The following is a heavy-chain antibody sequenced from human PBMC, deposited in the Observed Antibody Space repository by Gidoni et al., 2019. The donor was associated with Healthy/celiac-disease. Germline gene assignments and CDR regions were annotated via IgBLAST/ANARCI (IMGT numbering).Heavy chain of an antibody. V-gene: IGHV1-18*01. Sequence: QAQLVQSGAEVKTPGASVKVSCTASGYTFTSYGISWVRQSPGQGLECMGWISVYNGNTNYAQKLQGRVTMTTDTSTSTAYMEVRNLTSDDTAVYYCARVPIRSGSYPASLGYWGQVTLVTVSS. D-gene: IGHD1-26*01. CDR2: ISVYNGNT. J-gene: IGHJ4*02. CDR1: GYTFTSYG. CDR3: ARVPIRSGSYPASLGY.